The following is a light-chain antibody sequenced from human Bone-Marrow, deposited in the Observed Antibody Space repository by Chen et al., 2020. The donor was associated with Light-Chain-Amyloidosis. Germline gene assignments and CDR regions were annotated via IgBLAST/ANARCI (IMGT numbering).Light chain of an antibody. V-gene: IGLV2-23*03. CDR3: CSYSGRTTFVL. CDR2: EGT. Sequence: QSALTQPASVSGSPGQSIPISCTATGNAVGGYNLVSWYQQHPGKAPKLIIYEGTQRPSGISDRFSGSKSGNTASLTISGLQAEDESDFYCCSYSGRTTFVLFGGGTKLTVL. CDR1: GNAVGGYNL. J-gene: IGLJ2*01.